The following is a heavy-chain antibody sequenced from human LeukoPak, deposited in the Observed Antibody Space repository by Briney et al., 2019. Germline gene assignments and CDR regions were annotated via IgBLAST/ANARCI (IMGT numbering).Heavy chain of an antibody. CDR2: IYYSGST. J-gene: IGHJ4*02. CDR3: ARDGYSNWYYFDH. V-gene: IGHV4-59*11. D-gene: IGHD4-11*01. Sequence: SKTLSLTCTVSGGSISSHYWSWIRQPPGRGLEWIGQIYYSGSTKYNPSLKSRVTISVDRSKNQFSLKLSSVTAADAAVYYCARDGYSNWYYFDHWGQGALVTVS. CDR1: GGSISSHY.